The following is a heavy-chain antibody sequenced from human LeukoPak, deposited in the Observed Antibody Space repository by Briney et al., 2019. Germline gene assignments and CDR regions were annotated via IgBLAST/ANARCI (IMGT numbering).Heavy chain of an antibody. Sequence: SETLSLTCTVSGGSISSHYWSWIRQPPGKGLEWIGYIYYSGSTNYNPSLKSRVTISVDTSKNQFSLKLSSVTAADTAVYSCAAAPNSYYFDYWGQGTLVTVSS. CDR1: GGSISSHY. CDR3: AAAPNSYYFDY. V-gene: IGHV4-59*08. D-gene: IGHD2-15*01. CDR2: IYYSGST. J-gene: IGHJ4*02.